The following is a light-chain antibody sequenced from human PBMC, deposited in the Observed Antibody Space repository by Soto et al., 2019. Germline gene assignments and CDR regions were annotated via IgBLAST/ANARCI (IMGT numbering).Light chain of an antibody. J-gene: IGLJ7*01. V-gene: IGLV2-14*01. CDR2: DVS. CDR3: SSYARSITYV. CDR1: SNDIGGFNY. Sequence: QSVLTQPASVSGSPGQSITISCSGSSNDIGGFNYVSWYQQLPGKAPKLIIYDVSNRPSGVSNRFSGSKSGNTASLTISGLQAEDEADYYCSSYARSITYVFGAGTQLTVL.